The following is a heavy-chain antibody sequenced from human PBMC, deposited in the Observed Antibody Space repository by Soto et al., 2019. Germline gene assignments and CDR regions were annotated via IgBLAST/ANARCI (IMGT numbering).Heavy chain of an antibody. D-gene: IGHD5-12*01. CDR3: ARADSGYAHGYYYYGMDV. CDR2: ISSSSSTI. V-gene: IGHV3-48*01. CDR1: GFTLSSYS. Sequence: EVQLVESGGGLVQPGGSLRLSCAASGFTLSSYSINWVRQAPGKGLEWVSYISSSSSTIYYADSVKGRFTISRDNAKNSLYLQMNSLRAEDTAVYYCARADSGYAHGYYYYGMDVWGQGTTVTVSS. J-gene: IGHJ6*02.